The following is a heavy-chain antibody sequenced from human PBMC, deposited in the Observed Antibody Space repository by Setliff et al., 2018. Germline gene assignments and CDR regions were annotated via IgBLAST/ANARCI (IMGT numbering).Heavy chain of an antibody. CDR1: GYTFTSYA. D-gene: IGHD1-1*01. CDR2: ILPGIDIP. V-gene: IGHV1-69*10. J-gene: IGHJ4*02. CDR3: ARTGTRDDYFDY. Sequence: SVKVSCKASGYTFTSYAMHWVRQAPGQGLEWMGGILPGIDIPKYAQKLQGRVTLTADEATSTVYMELSSLRSEDTAVYYCARTGTRDDYFDYWGQGTLVPVSS.